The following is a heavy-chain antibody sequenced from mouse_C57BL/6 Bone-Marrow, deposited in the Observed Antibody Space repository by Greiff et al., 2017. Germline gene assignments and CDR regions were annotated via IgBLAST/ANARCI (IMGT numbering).Heavy chain of an antibody. J-gene: IGHJ3*01. CDR3: ARENYGSSYWFAY. V-gene: IGHV1-69*01. D-gene: IGHD1-1*01. CDR2: IDPSDSYT. Sequence: QVQLQQPGAELVMPGASVKLSCKASGYTFTSYWMHWVKQRPGQGLEWIGEIDPSDSYTNYNQKFKGKSTLTVDKSSSTAYMQLSSLTSEDSAVYYCARENYGSSYWFAYWGQVTLVTVSA. CDR1: GYTFTSYW.